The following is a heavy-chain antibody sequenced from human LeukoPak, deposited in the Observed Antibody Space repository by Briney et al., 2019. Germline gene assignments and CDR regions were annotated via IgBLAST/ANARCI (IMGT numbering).Heavy chain of an antibody. D-gene: IGHD4-23*01. Sequence: SETLSLTCAVYGGSFSGYYWSWIRQPPGKGLEWIGEINHSGSTNYNPSLKSRVTISVDTSKNQFSLKLRSVTAADTAVYYCAREGMTTVVIDYWGQGTLVTVSS. V-gene: IGHV4-34*01. CDR2: INHSGST. CDR3: AREGMTTVVIDY. J-gene: IGHJ4*02. CDR1: GGSFSGYY.